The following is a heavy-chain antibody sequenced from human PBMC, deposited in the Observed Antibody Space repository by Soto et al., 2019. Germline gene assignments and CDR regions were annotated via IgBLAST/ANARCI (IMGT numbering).Heavy chain of an antibody. Sequence: QVQLVESGGGVVQPGRSLRLSCAASGFTFSSYGMHWVRQAPGKGLEWVAVIWYDGSNKYYADSVKGRFTISRDNSKNTLYLQMISLRAEDTAVYYCAREDLVVVVAATLTGYYHGMDAWGQGTTVTVSS. V-gene: IGHV3-33*01. CDR3: AREDLVVVVAATLTGYYHGMDA. CDR1: GFTFSSYG. CDR2: IWYDGSNK. J-gene: IGHJ6*02. D-gene: IGHD2-15*01.